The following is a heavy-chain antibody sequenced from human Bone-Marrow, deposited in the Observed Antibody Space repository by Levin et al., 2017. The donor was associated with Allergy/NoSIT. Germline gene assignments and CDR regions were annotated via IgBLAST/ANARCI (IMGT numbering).Heavy chain of an antibody. CDR2: ILPMFGTT. CDR3: ARDLYSTAWYGAFDM. V-gene: IGHV1-69*13. Sequence: ASVKVSCKVSGGTFSTYTLYWVRQAPGQGLEWMGGILPMFGTTNIAQKFQDRVTILADASTNTVSMNLSSLRSEDTATYYCARDLYSTAWYGAFDMWGQGTMVTVSS. J-gene: IGHJ3*02. CDR1: GGTFSTYT. D-gene: IGHD6-19*01.